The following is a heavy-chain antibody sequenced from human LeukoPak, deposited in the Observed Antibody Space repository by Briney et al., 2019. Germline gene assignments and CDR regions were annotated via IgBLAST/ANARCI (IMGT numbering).Heavy chain of an antibody. V-gene: IGHV1-69*05. CDR2: IIPIFGTA. Sequence: SVKVSCKAPGGTFSSYAISWVRQPPGQGLEWMGGIIPIFGTANYAQKFQGRVTITTDESTSTAYMELSSLRSEDTAVYYCARDHGGNSPYYYYYMDVWGKGTTVTVSS. D-gene: IGHD4-23*01. CDR3: ARDHGGNSPYYYYYMDV. CDR1: GGTFSSYA. J-gene: IGHJ6*03.